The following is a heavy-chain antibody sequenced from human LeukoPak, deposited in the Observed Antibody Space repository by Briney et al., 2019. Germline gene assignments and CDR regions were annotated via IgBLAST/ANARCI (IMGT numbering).Heavy chain of an antibody. J-gene: IGHJ6*04. CDR3: AREYCSSTTCYTALDV. Sequence: PGGSLRLSCAASGFTFSRSWMTWVRQAPGKGLEWVANIKPDGSEKNYVVSVKGRFTISRDNAKNSLHLQMNSLRAEDTAVYYCAREYCSSTTCYTALDVWGTGTTVTVSS. D-gene: IGHD2-2*02. CDR1: GFTFSRSW. V-gene: IGHV3-7*01. CDR2: IKPDGSEK.